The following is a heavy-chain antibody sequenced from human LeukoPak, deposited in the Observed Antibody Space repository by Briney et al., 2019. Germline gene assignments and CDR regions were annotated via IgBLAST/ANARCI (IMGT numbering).Heavy chain of an antibody. V-gene: IGHV3-9*03. CDR1: GFTFDDYA. CDR2: ISWNSGSI. CDR3: AKDIGRGSYWGGAFDI. J-gene: IGHJ3*02. Sequence: GGSLRLSCAASGFTFDDYAMHWVRQAPGKGLEWVSGISWNSGSIGYADSVKGRFTISRDNAKNSLYLQMNSLRAEDMALYYCAKDIGRGSYWGGAFDIWGQGTMVTVSS. D-gene: IGHD1-26*01.